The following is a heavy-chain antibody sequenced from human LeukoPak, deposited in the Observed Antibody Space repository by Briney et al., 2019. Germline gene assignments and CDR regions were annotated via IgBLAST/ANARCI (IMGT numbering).Heavy chain of an antibody. Sequence: GGSLRLSCAASGFTFSNYSMNWVRQAPGKGLEWVSYISSSSRTIYYADSVKGRFTISRDNAENSLYLQMNSLRAEDTAVYHCARGLDYWGQGTLVTASS. V-gene: IGHV3-48*01. J-gene: IGHJ4*02. CDR2: ISSSSRTI. CDR1: GFTFSNYS. CDR3: ARGLDY.